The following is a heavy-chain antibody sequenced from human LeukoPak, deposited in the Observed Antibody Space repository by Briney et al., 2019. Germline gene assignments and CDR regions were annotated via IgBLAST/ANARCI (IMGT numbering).Heavy chain of an antibody. D-gene: IGHD6-19*01. CDR3: ARATAVAGTDS. J-gene: IGHJ4*02. Sequence: GGSLRLSCAASGFTLSTYDMHWVRQAPGKGLVWVSRINSDGYSISYADSVKGRFTISRENAKNTLYLQMNSLSVEDTAVYYCARATAVAGTDSWGQGTLVTVSS. CDR1: GFTLSTYD. CDR2: INSDGYSI. V-gene: IGHV3-74*01.